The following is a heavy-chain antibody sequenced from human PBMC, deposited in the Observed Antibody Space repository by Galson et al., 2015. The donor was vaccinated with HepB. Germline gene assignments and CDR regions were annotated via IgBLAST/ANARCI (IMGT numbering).Heavy chain of an antibody. CDR3: ASVSSSSPRLYYYYGMDV. V-gene: IGHV1-3*01. CDR2: INAGNGNT. Sequence: SVKVSCKASGYTFTSYAMHWVRQAPGQRLEWMGWINAGNGNTKYSQKFQGRVTITRDTSASTAYMELSSLRSEDTAVYYCASVSSSSPRLYYYYGMDVWGQGTTVTVSS. CDR1: GYTFTSYA. D-gene: IGHD6-6*01. J-gene: IGHJ6*02.